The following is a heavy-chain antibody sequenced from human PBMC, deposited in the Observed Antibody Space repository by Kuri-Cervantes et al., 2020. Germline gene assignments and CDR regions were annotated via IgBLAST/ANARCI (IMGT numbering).Heavy chain of an antibody. Sequence: GESLKISCAASGFTFSSYGMHWVRQAPGKGLEWVAFIRYDGSNEYYADSVKGRFTISRDNAKDSLYLQINSLRVEDTAMYYCARMGGYDYGHPFDYWGQGTLVTVSS. CDR3: ARMGGYDYGHPFDY. CDR1: GFTFSSYG. J-gene: IGHJ4*02. CDR2: IRYDGSNE. D-gene: IGHD4/OR15-4a*01. V-gene: IGHV3-33*08.